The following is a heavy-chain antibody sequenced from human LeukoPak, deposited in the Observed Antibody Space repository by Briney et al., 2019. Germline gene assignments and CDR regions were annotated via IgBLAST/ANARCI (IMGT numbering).Heavy chain of an antibody. CDR2: ISGSGGST. CDR3: AKDPRGWRPEGAETGY. V-gene: IGHV3-23*01. Sequence: PGGSLRLSCAASGFTFSSYAMSWVRQAPGKGLEWVSAISGSGGSTYYADSVKGRFTISRDNSKNTLYLQMNSLRAEDTAVYYCAKDPRGWRPEGAETGYWGQGTLVTVSS. D-gene: IGHD1-26*01. CDR1: GFTFSSYA. J-gene: IGHJ4*02.